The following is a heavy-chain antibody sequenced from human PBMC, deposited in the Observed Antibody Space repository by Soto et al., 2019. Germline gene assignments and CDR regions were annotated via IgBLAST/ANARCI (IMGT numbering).Heavy chain of an antibody. CDR2: IYSGGST. CDR3: AREQWYYMDV. D-gene: IGHD6-19*01. CDR1: EFTVSSYY. J-gene: IGHJ6*03. V-gene: IGHV3-66*01. Sequence: EVQLVESGGGLVQPGWSLRLSCAASEFTVSSYYMNWVRQAPGKGLEWVSVIYSGGSTYYAESAKGRFTISRDISRNMVYLQMNSLRAEDTAVYYCAREQWYYMDVWGKGTTVTVSS.